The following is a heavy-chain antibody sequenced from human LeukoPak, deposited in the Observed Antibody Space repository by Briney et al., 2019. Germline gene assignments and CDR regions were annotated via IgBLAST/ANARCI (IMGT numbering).Heavy chain of an antibody. CDR2: IYYSGST. V-gene: IGHV4-39*01. Sequence: SETLSLTCTVSGGSISSSNYYWGWIRQPPGKGLECIGSIYYSGSTFYNPSLKSRVTISVDTSKNQFSLRLSSVTAADTAVYYCMRILVGATDSWGQGTLVTVSS. CDR3: MRILVGATDS. J-gene: IGHJ4*02. CDR1: GGSISSSNYY. D-gene: IGHD1-26*01.